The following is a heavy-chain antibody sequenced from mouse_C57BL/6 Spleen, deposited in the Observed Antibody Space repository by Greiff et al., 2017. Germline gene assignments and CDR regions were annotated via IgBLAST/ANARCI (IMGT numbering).Heavy chain of an antibody. CDR3: TRRWLLRGDYAMDY. J-gene: IGHJ4*01. CDR1: GFTFSDAW. V-gene: IGHV6-6*01. CDR2: IRNKANNHAT. Sequence: VQLKESGGGLVQPGGSMKLSCAASGFTFSDAWMDWVRQSPEKGLEWVAEIRNKANNHATYYAESVKGRFTISRDDSKSSVYLQMNSLRAEDTGIYYCTRRWLLRGDYAMDYWGQGTSVTVSS. D-gene: IGHD2-3*01.